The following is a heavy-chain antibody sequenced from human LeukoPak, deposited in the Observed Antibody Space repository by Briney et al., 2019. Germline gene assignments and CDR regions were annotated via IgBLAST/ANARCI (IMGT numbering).Heavy chain of an antibody. CDR3: ARETGIRTRFGY. V-gene: IGHV1-46*01. Sequence: GASVKVSCKASGYTFSSYYMHWVRQAPGQGLEWMGIINPSGGSTSYGQKIQGRVNMTRDTSTSTVYMELSSLRSEDTAVYYCARETGIRTRFGYWGQGTLVTVSS. CDR2: INPSGGST. J-gene: IGHJ4*02. CDR1: GYTFSSYY. D-gene: IGHD1-1*01.